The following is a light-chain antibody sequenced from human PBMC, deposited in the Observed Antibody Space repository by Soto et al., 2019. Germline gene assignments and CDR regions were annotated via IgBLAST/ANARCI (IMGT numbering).Light chain of an antibody. J-gene: IGLJ2*01. CDR3: QSYDKSLSGVV. CDR2: EVS. Sequence: QSALTQPPSASGSPGQSVTISCTGTSSDVGGYNYVSWYQQHPGKAPKLMIYEVSKRPSGVPDRFSGSKSGNTASLTVSGLQVEDEADYYCQSYDKSLSGVVFGGGTKLTVL. CDR1: SSDVGGYNY. V-gene: IGLV2-8*01.